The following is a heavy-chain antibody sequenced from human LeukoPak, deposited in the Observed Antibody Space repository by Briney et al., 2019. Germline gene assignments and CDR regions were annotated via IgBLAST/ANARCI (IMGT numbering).Heavy chain of an antibody. CDR2: ISGSGGST. CDR1: GFTFSSYA. CDR3: AKGDCSGGSCYPNFDY. D-gene: IGHD2-15*01. Sequence: GGSLRLSCAASGFTFSSYAMSWVRQAPGKGLEWVSAISGSGGSTYYADSVKGRFTISRDNSKNTLYLQMNSLRAEDTAVYYCAKGDCSGGSCYPNFDYRGQGTLVTVSS. J-gene: IGHJ4*02. V-gene: IGHV3-23*01.